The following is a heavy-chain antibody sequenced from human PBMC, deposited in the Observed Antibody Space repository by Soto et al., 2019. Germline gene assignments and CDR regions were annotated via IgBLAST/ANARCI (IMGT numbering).Heavy chain of an antibody. CDR2: INSDGSST. V-gene: IGHV3-74*01. CDR3: ARVVVAASRDYYYYYGMDV. D-gene: IGHD2-15*01. Sequence: GGSLRLSCAASGFTFSSYWMHWVRQAPGKGLVWVSRINSDGSSTSYADSVKGRFTISRDNAKNTLYLQMNSLRAEDTAVYYCARVVVAASRDYYYYYGMDVWGQGTTVTVSS. J-gene: IGHJ6*02. CDR1: GFTFSSYW.